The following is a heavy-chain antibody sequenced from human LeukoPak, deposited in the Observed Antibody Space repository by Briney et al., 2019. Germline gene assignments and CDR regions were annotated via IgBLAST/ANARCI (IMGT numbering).Heavy chain of an antibody. CDR1: GDSISTYY. V-gene: IGHV4-59*01. J-gene: IGHJ3*02. Sequence: SETLSLTCTVSGDSISTYYWSWIRQPPGKGLEWIGCICNSGGTNYNPSLKSRVTISIDTSKNQFSLKLSSVTAADTAVYYCARDLVTVTRGFDIWGQGTMVSVSS. D-gene: IGHD4-17*01. CDR3: ARDLVTVTRGFDI. CDR2: ICNSGGT.